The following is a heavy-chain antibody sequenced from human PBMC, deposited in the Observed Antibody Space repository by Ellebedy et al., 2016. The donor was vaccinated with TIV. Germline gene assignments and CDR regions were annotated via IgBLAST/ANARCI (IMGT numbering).Heavy chain of an antibody. V-gene: IGHV3-49*03. CDR1: GVTFGDYA. CDR2: IGSKAYGATT. D-gene: IGHD3-9*01. Sequence: PGGSLRLSCTASGVTFGDYAVSWFRQAPGRGLEWVAFIGSKAYGATTQYAAAVKGRFSISRDDSTSIAYLQMNSLKTEDTALFYCTRYSLRFFDWLSYNWGQGTLVTVSS. CDR3: TRYSLRFFDWLSYN. J-gene: IGHJ4*02.